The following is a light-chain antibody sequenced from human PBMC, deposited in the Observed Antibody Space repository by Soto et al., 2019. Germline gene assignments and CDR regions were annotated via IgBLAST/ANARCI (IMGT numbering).Light chain of an antibody. CDR2: SYN. J-gene: IGLJ3*02. V-gene: IGLV1-44*01. Sequence: QTVVTQPPSASWTPGQRVTISCSGSRYNIGSNTVNWYHQFPGTAPKLLIYSYNQRPSGVPDRFSGSKSGTSSSLAISGLQSYDEAEYYCAVWDDSLNAWVFGGGTKVTVL. CDR1: RYNIGSNT. CDR3: AVWDDSLNAWV.